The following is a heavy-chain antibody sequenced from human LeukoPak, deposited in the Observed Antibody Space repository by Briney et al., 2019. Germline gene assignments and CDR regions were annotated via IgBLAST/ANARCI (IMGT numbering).Heavy chain of an antibody. J-gene: IGHJ4*02. D-gene: IGHD5-12*01. V-gene: IGHV3-30*03. CDR2: ISYDGSNK. CDR3: ARDHGYAFDY. CDR1: GFTFSSYG. Sequence: PGGSLRLSCAASGFTFSSYGMHWVRQAPGKGLEWVAVISYDGSNKYYADSVKGRFTISRDNSKNTLYLQMNSLRAEDTAVYYCARDHGYAFDYWGQGTLVTVSS.